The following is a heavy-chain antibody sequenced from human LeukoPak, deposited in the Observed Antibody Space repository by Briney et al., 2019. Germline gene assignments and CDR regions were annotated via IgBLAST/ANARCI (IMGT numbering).Heavy chain of an antibody. J-gene: IGHJ4*02. CDR3: ARDQRGYSYGGVDY. CDR2: IYYSGST. Sequence: SETLSLTXTVSGGSISSGDYYWSWIRQPPGKGLEWIGYIYYSGSTYYNPSLKSRVTISVDTSKNQFSLELSSVTAADTAVYYCARDQRGYSYGGVDYWGQGTLVTVSS. D-gene: IGHD5-18*01. CDR1: GGSISSGDYY. V-gene: IGHV4-30-4*08.